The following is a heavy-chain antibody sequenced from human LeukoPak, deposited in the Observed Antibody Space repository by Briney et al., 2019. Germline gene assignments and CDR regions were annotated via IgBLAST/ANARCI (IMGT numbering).Heavy chain of an antibody. CDR2: ISSGGGTI. Sequence: PGGSLRLSCVASGFTFSTYSMNWDRQAPGKGLEWISYISSGGGTIHYADSVKGRFTISRDNAKNTVSLQMNSLRAEDTGVYYCARAPSEIGGYYPEYFRHWGQGTLVTVTS. CDR1: GFTFSTYS. D-gene: IGHD3-22*01. CDR3: ARAPSEIGGYYPEYFRH. J-gene: IGHJ1*01. V-gene: IGHV3-48*04.